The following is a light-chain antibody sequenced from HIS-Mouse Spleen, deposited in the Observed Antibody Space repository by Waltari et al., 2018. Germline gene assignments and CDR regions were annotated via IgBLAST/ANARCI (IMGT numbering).Light chain of an antibody. J-gene: IGLJ3*02. V-gene: IGLV6-57*02. Sequence: NFMLTQPHSVSESPGKTVTISCTGSSGSIASNYVQWYQQRPGSAPTTVIYEDNQRPPGVPDRFSGSIDSSSNSASLTISGLKTEDEADYYCQSYDSSNWVFGGGTKLTVL. CDR1: SGSIASNY. CDR3: QSYDSSNWV. CDR2: EDN.